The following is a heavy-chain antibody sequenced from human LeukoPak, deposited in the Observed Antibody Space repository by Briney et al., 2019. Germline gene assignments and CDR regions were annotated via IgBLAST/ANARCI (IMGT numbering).Heavy chain of an antibody. CDR3: ARGGYYGSGSYFPNWFDP. V-gene: IGHV4-59*01. CDR1: DGSISSYY. D-gene: IGHD3-10*01. J-gene: IGHJ5*02. Sequence: ASETLSLTCTVSDGSISSYYWSWIRQPPGKGLEWIGYIYYSGSTNYKSSLKSRVTISIDTSKNQFSLKLSSVTAADTAVYYCARGGYYGSGSYFPNWFDPWGQGTLVTVSS. CDR2: IYYSGST.